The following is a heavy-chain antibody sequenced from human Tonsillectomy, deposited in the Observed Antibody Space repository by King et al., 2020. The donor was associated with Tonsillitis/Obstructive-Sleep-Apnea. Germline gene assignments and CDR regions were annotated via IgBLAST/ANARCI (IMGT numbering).Heavy chain of an antibody. CDR2: IKEDGSER. D-gene: IGHD3-3*01. CDR3: AGYNTIFGVVNPFFDY. CDR1: GFTFSSYW. J-gene: IGHJ4*02. V-gene: IGHV3-7*04. Sequence: VQLVESGGGLVQPGGSLRLSCAASGFTFSSYWMSWVRQAPGKGLEWVANIKEDGSERYYVDSVKGRFIISRENTENSLYLQMNSLRAEDTAVYYCAGYNTIFGVVNPFFDYWGQGTLVTVSS.